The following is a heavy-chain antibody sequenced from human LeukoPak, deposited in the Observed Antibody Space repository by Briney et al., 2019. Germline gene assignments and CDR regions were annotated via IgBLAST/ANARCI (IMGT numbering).Heavy chain of an antibody. V-gene: IGHV3-7*01. D-gene: IGHD5-18*01. J-gene: IGHJ4*02. CDR3: ANEGEIGYGYFY. Sequence: TGGSLRLSCAASGFTFSNYWMSWVRQAPGKGLAWVANIKQDGSEKNYVDSVKGRFTISRDNAKNSLYLQMNSPRAEDTAVYYCANEGEIGYGYFYWGQGTLVTVSS. CDR2: IKQDGSEK. CDR1: GFTFSNYW.